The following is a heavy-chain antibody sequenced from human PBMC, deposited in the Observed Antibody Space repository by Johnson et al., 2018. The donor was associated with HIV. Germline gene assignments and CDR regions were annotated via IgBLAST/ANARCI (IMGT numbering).Heavy chain of an antibody. CDR3: ARGYSSNFDI. CDR2: IGTAGDT. CDR1: GFTFSSYA. V-gene: IGHV3-13*01. J-gene: IGHJ3*02. Sequence: VQLVESGGELVQPGGSLRLSCAASGFTFSSYAMHWVRQATGKGLEWVSAIGTAGDTSYPDSVKGRFTISRDNAKNSLYLQMNSLRAEDTAVYFCARGYSSNFDIWGQGTMVTVSS. D-gene: IGHD5-12*01.